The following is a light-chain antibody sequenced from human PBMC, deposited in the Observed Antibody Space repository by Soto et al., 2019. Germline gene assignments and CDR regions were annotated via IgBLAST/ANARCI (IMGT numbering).Light chain of an antibody. CDR3: QHYASFSGT. Sequence: DIQMTQSPSTLSASVGDRVTITCRASQSVSSWVAWYHLKPGKAPKLLIYKASTLETGVPSRFSGSGSRTECTLTISSLQPDDFATYYCQHYASFSGTFGQGTKVEIK. V-gene: IGKV1-5*03. CDR1: QSVSSW. CDR2: KAS. J-gene: IGKJ1*01.